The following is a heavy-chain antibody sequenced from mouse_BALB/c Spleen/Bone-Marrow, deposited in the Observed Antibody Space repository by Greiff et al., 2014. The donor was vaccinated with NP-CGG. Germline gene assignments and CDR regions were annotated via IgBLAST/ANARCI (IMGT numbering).Heavy chain of an antibody. V-gene: IGHV1-85*01. CDR3: ARNYRYAWFVY. CDR2: IFPGDGTT. D-gene: IGHD2-14*01. Sequence: VQLQESGAELVKPGASVKLSCKASGYTFTTYDINWVRQRPEQGLEWVGWIFPGDGTTKYNEKFKGKATLTKDKSSSTAYMQFSRPTSEDSAVYFCARNYRYAWFVYWGQGTLVTVSA. CDR1: GYTFTTYD. J-gene: IGHJ3*01.